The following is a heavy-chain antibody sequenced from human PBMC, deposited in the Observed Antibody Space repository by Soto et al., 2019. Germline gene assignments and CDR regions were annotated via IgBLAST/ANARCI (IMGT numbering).Heavy chain of an antibody. CDR3: ARDWYDYIWGSYRNAFDI. CDR1: GFTFSSYG. V-gene: IGHV3-33*01. D-gene: IGHD3-16*02. CDR2: IWYDGSNK. J-gene: IGHJ3*02. Sequence: GGSLRLPCAASGFTFSSYGMHWVRQAPGKGLEWVAVIWYDGSNKYYADSVKGRFTISRDNSKNTLYLQMNSLRAEDTAVYYCARDWYDYIWGSYRNAFDIWGQGTMVTVSS.